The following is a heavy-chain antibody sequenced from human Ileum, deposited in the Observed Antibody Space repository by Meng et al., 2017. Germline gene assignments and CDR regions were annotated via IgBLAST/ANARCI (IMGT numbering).Heavy chain of an antibody. D-gene: IGHD3-3*01. V-gene: IGHV4-31*03. CDR1: GDSISSGNYY. Sequence: QVQLQESGPGLVKPSQTLSLTCTVSGDSISSGNYYWSWIRQHPGKGLEWIGYIYYSGTTYYNPSLKSRVTISVDTSKSQFSLNLSSVTAADTAVYYCARTYNFWSGYYEWFDPWGQGTPVTVSS. CDR3: ARTYNFWSGYYEWFDP. J-gene: IGHJ5*02. CDR2: IYYSGTT.